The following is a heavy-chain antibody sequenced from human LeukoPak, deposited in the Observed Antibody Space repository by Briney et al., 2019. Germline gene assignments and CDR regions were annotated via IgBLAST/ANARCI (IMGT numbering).Heavy chain of an antibody. V-gene: IGHV4-59*01. J-gene: IGHJ3*02. CDR1: GGSISSYY. Sequence: SETLSLTCAVSGGSISSYYWSWIRQPPGKGLEWIGYIYYSGSTNYNPSLKSRVTISVDTSKNQFSLKLSSVTAADTAVYYCARGKSPRVQAFDIWGQGTMVTVSS. CDR2: IYYSGST. CDR3: ARGKSPRVQAFDI.